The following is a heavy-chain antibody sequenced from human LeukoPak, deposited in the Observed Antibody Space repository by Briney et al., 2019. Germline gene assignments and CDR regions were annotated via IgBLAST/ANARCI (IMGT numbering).Heavy chain of an antibody. Sequence: QPGGSLRLSCAASGFTFSSYEMNWVRQAPGKGLEWVSYIGSSGSTIYYAGSVKGRFTISRDNAKNSLYLQMNSLRAEDTAVYYCARGARPYGSGNYYTEYYFDYWGQGTLVTVSS. J-gene: IGHJ4*02. CDR3: ARGARPYGSGNYYTEYYFDY. CDR2: IGSSGSTI. CDR1: GFTFSSYE. D-gene: IGHD3-10*01. V-gene: IGHV3-48*03.